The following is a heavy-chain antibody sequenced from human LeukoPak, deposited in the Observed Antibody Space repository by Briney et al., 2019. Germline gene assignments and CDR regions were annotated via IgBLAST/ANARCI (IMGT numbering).Heavy chain of an antibody. D-gene: IGHD1-7*01. V-gene: IGHV1-2*02. CDR2: INPNSGGT. J-gene: IGHJ3*02. CDR1: GYTFTGYY. Sequence: ASVKVSCKASGYTFTGYYMHWVRQAPGQGLEWMGWINPNSGGTNYAQKFQGRVTMTRDTSISTAYMELSRLRSDDTAVYYCARSRNYGFKYAFDIWGQGTMVTVSS. CDR3: ARSRNYGFKYAFDI.